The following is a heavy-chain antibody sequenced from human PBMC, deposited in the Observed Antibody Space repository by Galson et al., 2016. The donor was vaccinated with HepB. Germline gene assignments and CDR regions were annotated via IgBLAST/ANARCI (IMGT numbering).Heavy chain of an antibody. CDR1: GYTFTNYY. V-gene: IGHV1-46*01. CDR3: ARDRDAAMVSYYYYGMDV. CDR2: INPRGGST. Sequence: SVKVSCKASGYTFTNYYIQWVRQAPGQGLEWMGVINPRGGSTHYTQKFQGRITMTRDTSTSTVYLELSSLRSEDTAVYYCARDRDAAMVSYYYYGMDVWGLGTTVTVSS. J-gene: IGHJ6*02. D-gene: IGHD5-18*01.